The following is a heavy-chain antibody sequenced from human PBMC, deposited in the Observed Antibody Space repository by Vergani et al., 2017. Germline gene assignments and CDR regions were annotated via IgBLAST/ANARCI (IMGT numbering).Heavy chain of an antibody. CDR1: GGSFSGYY. CDR2: INHSGST. Sequence: QVQLQQWGAGLLKPSETLSLTCAVYGGSFSGYYWSWIRQPPGKGLEWIGEINHSGSTNYNPSLRSRVTISVDTSKHQFSLKLSSVTAADTAVYYCARNRKNWNYGGYFDYWGQGTLVTVSS. CDR3: ARNRKNWNYGGYFDY. J-gene: IGHJ4*02. D-gene: IGHD1-7*01. V-gene: IGHV4-34*01.